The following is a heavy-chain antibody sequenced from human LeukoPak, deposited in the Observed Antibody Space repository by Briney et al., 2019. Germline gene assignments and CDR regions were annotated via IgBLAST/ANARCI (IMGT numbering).Heavy chain of an antibody. CDR1: GFTFSSNG. Sequence: PGGSLRLSCVASGFTFSSNGMHWVRQAPGKGLEWVTFIQYDGSKKYYADSVKGRFTISRGNSKNTLYLEMNSLRAEDTAVYYCAKDIGSYYDYWGQGTLVTVSS. CDR2: IQYDGSKK. J-gene: IGHJ4*02. CDR3: AKDIGSYYDY. D-gene: IGHD3-10*01. V-gene: IGHV3-30*02.